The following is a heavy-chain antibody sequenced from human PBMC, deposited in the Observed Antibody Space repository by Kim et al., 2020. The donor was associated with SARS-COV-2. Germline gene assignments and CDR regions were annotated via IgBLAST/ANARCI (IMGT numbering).Heavy chain of an antibody. D-gene: IGHD3-22*01. CDR2: ISGSGGST. V-gene: IGHV3-23*01. Sequence: GGSLRLSCAASGFTFSSYAMSWVRQAPGKGLEWVSAISGSGGSTYYADSVKGRFTISRDNSKNTLYLQMNSLRAEDTAVYYCAKDPITMIVVPHLGGWFDPWGQGTLVTVSS. J-gene: IGHJ5*02. CDR3: AKDPITMIVVPHLGGWFDP. CDR1: GFTFSSYA.